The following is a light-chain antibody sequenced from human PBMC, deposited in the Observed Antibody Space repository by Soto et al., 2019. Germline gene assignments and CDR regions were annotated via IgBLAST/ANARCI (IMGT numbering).Light chain of an antibody. CDR3: MQALQAPRT. CDR2: LGS. Sequence: DLVMTQSPLSLPVTPGEPASISCRSSQSLLYTDGYHYLDWYLQKPGQSPQLLIYLGSNRASGVPDRFSGSGSGTDFTLKISRVEAEDVGIYYCMQALQAPRTFGQGTKLEIE. J-gene: IGKJ2*01. CDR1: QSLLYTDGYHY. V-gene: IGKV2-28*01.